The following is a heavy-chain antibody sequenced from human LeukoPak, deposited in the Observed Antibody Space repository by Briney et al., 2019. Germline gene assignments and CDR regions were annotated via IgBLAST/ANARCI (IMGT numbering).Heavy chain of an antibody. Sequence: GGSLRLSCAASGFPFSDYYMNWIRQAPGKGLEWVSYISRSSTYTSYADSVKGRFTISRDNAKNSLALQMNSLRAEDTAVYYCARAVRFWFDPWGQGTLVTVSS. V-gene: IGHV3-11*06. CDR3: ARAVRFWFDP. CDR2: ISRSSTYT. CDR1: GFPFSDYY. J-gene: IGHJ5*02.